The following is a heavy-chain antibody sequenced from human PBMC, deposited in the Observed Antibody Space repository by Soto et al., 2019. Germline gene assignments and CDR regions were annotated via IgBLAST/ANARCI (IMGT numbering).Heavy chain of an antibody. Sequence: EVQLVESGGGLVQPGRSLRLSCATSGFTFDDYGMHWVRHAPGKGLEWVSTISWNSGSIVYADSVRGRFTISRDSAKNSLYLQMNSLRGEDTALYYCAKAVHPFASVTGSYFDYGGQGTLVTVSS. CDR3: AKAVHPFASVTGSYFDY. D-gene: IGHD3-9*01. CDR1: GFTFDDYG. CDR2: ISWNSGSI. J-gene: IGHJ4*02. V-gene: IGHV3-9*01.